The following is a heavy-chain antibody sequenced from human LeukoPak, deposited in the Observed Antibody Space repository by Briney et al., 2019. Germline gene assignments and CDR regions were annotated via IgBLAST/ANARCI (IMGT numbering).Heavy chain of an antibody. CDR3: ARDLLGGGLDY. CDR2: VSYDGSIE. Sequence: GGSLRLSCAASGXTFSTYAMYWVRQAPGKGLEWVAIVSYDGSIEYYADSVKGRFAISRDNSKNTLYLQMNSLRAEDTAVYYCARDLLGGGLDYWGQGTLVTVSS. D-gene: IGHD3-16*01. V-gene: IGHV3-30*09. CDR1: GXTFSTYA. J-gene: IGHJ4*02.